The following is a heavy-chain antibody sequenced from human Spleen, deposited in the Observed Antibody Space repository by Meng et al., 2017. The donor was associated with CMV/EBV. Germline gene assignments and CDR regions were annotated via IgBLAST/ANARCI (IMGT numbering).Heavy chain of an antibody. V-gene: IGHV3-9*01. J-gene: IGHJ6*02. D-gene: IGHD2-2*01. CDR3: AKDMGGGCSSTSCPIHYYGMDV. Sequence: SLKISCAASGFTFDDYAMHWVRQGPGKGLEWVSGISWNSGSITYVDSVKGRFTISRDNAKNSLYLQMNSLRAEDTALYYCAKDMGGGCSSTSCPIHYYGMDVWGQGTTVTVSS. CDR1: GFTFDDYA. CDR2: ISWNSGSI.